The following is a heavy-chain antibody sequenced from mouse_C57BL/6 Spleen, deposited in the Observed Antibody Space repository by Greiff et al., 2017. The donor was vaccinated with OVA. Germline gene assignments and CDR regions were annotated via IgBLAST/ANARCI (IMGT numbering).Heavy chain of an antibody. CDR2: ISYSGST. Sequence: EVKLQESGPGMVKPSQSLSLTCTVTGYSITSGYDWHWIRHFPGNKLEWMGYISYSGSTNYNPSLKSRISITHDTSKNHFFLKLNSVTTEDTATDYCARNPPPDYYGSSYWYFDVWGTGTTVTVSS. D-gene: IGHD1-1*01. CDR1: GYSITSGYD. J-gene: IGHJ1*03. V-gene: IGHV3-1*01. CDR3: ARNPPPDYYGSSYWYFDV.